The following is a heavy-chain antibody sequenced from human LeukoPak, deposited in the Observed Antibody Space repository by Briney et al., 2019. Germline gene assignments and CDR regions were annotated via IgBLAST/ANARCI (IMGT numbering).Heavy chain of an antibody. CDR2: INHSGST. D-gene: IGHD3-9*01. CDR1: GGSFSGYY. J-gene: IGHJ6*02. Sequence: PSETLSLTRAVYGGSFSGYYWSWIRQPPGKGLEWIGEINHSGSTNYNPSLKSRVTISVDTSKNQFSLELSSVTAADTAVYYCASGGVARLVTYYYYGMDVWGQGTTVTVSS. CDR3: ASGGVARLVTYYYYGMDV. V-gene: IGHV4-34*01.